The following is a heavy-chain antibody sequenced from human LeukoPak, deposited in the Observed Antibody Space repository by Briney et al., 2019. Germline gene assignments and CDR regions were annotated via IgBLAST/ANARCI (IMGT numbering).Heavy chain of an antibody. CDR1: GFTFTVYW. J-gene: IGHJ3*01. CDR2: INKEGSGQ. V-gene: IGHV3-7*04. CDR3: VREVPGIMVAFDL. Sequence: PGGSLRLSCAASGFTFTVYWMSWVRQAPGKGLEWLANINKEGSGQYYVDSVKGRFTISRDNAQNSIYLQVYSLRADDTAVYYCVREVPGIMVAFDLWGQGTMLSVSS. D-gene: IGHD2-2*01.